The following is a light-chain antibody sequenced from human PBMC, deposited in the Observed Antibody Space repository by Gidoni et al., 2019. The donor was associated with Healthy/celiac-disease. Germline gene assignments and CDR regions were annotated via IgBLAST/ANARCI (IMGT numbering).Light chain of an antibody. J-gene: IGKJ4*01. CDR2: DAS. V-gene: IGKV3-11*01. CDR1: QSVSSY. Sequence: TLLAPAPATRSLSPGERATLSCRASQSVSSYLAWYQQKPGQAPRLLIYDASNRATGIPARFSGSGSGTDFTLTISSLEPEDFAVYYCQQRSNWPLTFGGGTKVEIK. CDR3: QQRSNWPLT.